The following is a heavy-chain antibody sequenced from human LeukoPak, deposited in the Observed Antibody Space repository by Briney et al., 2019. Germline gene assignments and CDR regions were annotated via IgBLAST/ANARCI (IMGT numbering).Heavy chain of an antibody. CDR1: GFIVSGNY. Sequence: GGSLRLSCVASGFIVSGNYMSWVRQAPGKGLECVSVLYSGGNTYYADSVKGRFTISRGNSKNTLYLQMNSLRAEDTAVYYCAGDYYYESSGSVYWGQGTQVTVSS. J-gene: IGHJ4*02. D-gene: IGHD3-22*01. V-gene: IGHV3-53*01. CDR3: AGDYYYESSGSVY. CDR2: LYSGGNT.